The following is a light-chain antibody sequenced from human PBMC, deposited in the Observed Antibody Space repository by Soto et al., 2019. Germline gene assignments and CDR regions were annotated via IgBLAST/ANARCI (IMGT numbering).Light chain of an antibody. CDR1: SSDVGGYNY. J-gene: IGLJ2*01. CDR3: SSYTGSSTPVV. V-gene: IGLV2-14*01. Sequence: QSALTQPASVSGSPGQSITISCTGTSSDVGGYNYVSWYQQHPGKAPKLMIYDVSNRPSGVSNRFSGSKSGNTASLTISGLQAEDEADYHCSSYTGSSTPVVFGGGTKLTVL. CDR2: DVS.